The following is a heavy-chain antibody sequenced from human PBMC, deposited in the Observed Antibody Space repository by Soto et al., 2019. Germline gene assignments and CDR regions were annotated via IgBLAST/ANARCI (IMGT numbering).Heavy chain of an antibody. CDR1: GFTFSSYE. V-gene: IGHV3-48*03. CDR3: ATEMVRGVINDY. D-gene: IGHD3-10*01. Sequence: GGSLRLSCAASGFTFSSYEMNWVRQAPGKGLEWVSYISSSGSTIYYADSVKGRFTISRDNSKNTLYLQMNSLRAEDTAVYYCATEMVRGVINDYWGQGTLVTVSS. CDR2: ISSSGSTI. J-gene: IGHJ4*02.